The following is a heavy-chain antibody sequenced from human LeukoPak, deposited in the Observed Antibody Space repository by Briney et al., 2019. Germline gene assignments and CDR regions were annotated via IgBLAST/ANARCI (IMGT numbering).Heavy chain of an antibody. CDR2: ISGSGGST. V-gene: IGHV3-23*01. D-gene: IGHD3-3*01. CDR1: GFTFSSYA. Sequence: GGSLRLSCAAPGFTFSSYAMSWVRQAPGKGLEWVSAISGSGGSTYYADSVKGRFTSPRDNSKNPLYLQTNSVRAEDTAVYYCAKHPYYDFWSGYPCYFDYWGQGTLVTVSS. CDR3: AKHPYYDFWSGYPCYFDY. J-gene: IGHJ4*02.